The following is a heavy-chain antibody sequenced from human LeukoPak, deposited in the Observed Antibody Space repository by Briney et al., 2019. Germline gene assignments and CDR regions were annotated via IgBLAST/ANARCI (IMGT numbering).Heavy chain of an antibody. V-gene: IGHV1-69*06. CDR3: ARDLGIAAADLNWFDP. D-gene: IGHD6-13*01. J-gene: IGHJ5*02. CDR1: GGTFSSYA. CDR2: IIPIFGTA. Sequence: ASVKVSCKASGGTFSSYAISWVRQAPGQGLEWMGGIIPIFGTANYAQKFQGRVTITADKSTSTAYMELSSLRSEDTAVYYCARDLGIAAADLNWFDPWGQGTLVTVSS.